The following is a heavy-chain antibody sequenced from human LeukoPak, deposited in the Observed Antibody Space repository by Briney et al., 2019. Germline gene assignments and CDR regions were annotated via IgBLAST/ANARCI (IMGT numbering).Heavy chain of an antibody. CDR3: AKDTASSWWYFDL. J-gene: IGHJ2*01. CDR1: GFTFSSYA. V-gene: IGHV3-64*01. CDR2: ISSNGDST. D-gene: IGHD5-18*01. Sequence: GGSLRLSCAASGFTFSSYAMHWVRQAPGKGLEYVSAISSNGDSTYYANSVKGRFTISRDNSKNTLYLQMGSLRAEDMAVYYCAKDTASSWWYFDLWGRGTLVTVSS.